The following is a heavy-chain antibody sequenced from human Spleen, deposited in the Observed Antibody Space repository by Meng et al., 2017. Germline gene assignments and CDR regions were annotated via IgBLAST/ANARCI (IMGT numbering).Heavy chain of an antibody. J-gene: IGHJ4*02. Sequence: ASVKVSCKASGYTFTGYYMHWVRQAPGQGLEWMGWINPNSGGTNYAQKFQGRVTMTRDTSISTAYMELNRLRSDDTAVYYCAREGYYDSSVDYWGQGTLVTVSS. D-gene: IGHD3-22*01. V-gene: IGHV1-2*02. CDR3: AREGYYDSSVDY. CDR1: GYTFTGYY. CDR2: INPNSGGT.